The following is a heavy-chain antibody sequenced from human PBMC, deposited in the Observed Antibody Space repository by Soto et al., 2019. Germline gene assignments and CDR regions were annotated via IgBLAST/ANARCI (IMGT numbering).Heavy chain of an antibody. D-gene: IGHD6-13*01. CDR2: ISSISSYI. Sequence: EVQLVESGGGLVKPGGSLRLSCAASGFTFSSYSMNWVRQAPGKGLEWVSSISSISSYIYYADSVKGRFTISRDNAKNSLYLQVNSLRAEDTAVYYCARDGIAAALDYWGQGTLVTVSS. V-gene: IGHV3-21*01. CDR3: ARDGIAAALDY. CDR1: GFTFSSYS. J-gene: IGHJ4*02.